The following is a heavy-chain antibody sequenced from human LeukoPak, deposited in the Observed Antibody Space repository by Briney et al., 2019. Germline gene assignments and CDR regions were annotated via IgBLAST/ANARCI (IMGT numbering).Heavy chain of an antibody. CDR1: GYSFTSYW. Sequence: GESLKISCKGSGYSFTSYWIGWVRQMPGKGLEWMGIIYPGDSDTRYSPSFQGQVTISADKSISTAYLQWSSLKASDTAMYYCARRGSDLRVVITPHFDYWGQGTLVTVSS. J-gene: IGHJ4*02. D-gene: IGHD3-10*01. CDR2: IYPGDSDT. CDR3: ARRGSDLRVVITPHFDY. V-gene: IGHV5-51*01.